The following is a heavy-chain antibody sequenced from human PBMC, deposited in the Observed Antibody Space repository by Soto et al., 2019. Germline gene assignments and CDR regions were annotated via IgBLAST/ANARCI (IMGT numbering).Heavy chain of an antibody. CDR1: GGSISNYY. CDR2: LYYSGNT. Sequence: SETLSLTCTVSGGSISNYYWSWIRQPPGKGLEWIGYLYYSGNTYYNPSLKSRVTISVDTSKSKFSLKLSSVTAADTAVYYCARHSSSARGWFDPWGQGTLVTVSS. J-gene: IGHJ5*02. D-gene: IGHD2-2*01. V-gene: IGHV4-59*01. CDR3: ARHSSSARGWFDP.